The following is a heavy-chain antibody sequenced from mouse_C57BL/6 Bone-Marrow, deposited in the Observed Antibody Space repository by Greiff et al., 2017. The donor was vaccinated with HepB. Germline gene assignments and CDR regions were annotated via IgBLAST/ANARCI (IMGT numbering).Heavy chain of an antibody. Sequence: QVQLQQPGAELVKPGASVKLSCKASGYTFTSYWLQWVIQRPGQGLEWIGEIDPSDSYTNYNQKFKGKATLTVDTTTSTAYMQLSSLTSEDSAVYYCARLRGNYDFDYWGQGTTLTVSA. CDR3: ARLRGNYDFDY. D-gene: IGHD2-1*01. CDR2: IDPSDSYT. CDR1: GYTFTSYW. J-gene: IGHJ2*01. V-gene: IGHV1-50*01.